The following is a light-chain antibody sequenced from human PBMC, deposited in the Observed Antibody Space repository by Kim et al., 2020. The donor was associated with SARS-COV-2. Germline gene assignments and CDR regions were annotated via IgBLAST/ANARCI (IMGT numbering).Light chain of an antibody. CDR2: KST. CDR3: QQYHTFWT. Sequence: SASVGDTVTITCRASQSISGWLAWYQQKPGDTPKLLIFKSTTLQNGVPSRFSGSGSGTEFTLTISNLQPDDFATYFCQQYHTFWTFGQGTKVDIK. J-gene: IGKJ1*01. V-gene: IGKV1-5*03. CDR1: QSISGW.